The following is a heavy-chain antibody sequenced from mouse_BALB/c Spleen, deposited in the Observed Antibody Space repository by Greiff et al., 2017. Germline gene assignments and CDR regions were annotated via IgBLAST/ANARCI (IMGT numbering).Heavy chain of an antibody. CDR2: INPSTGYT. V-gene: IGHV1-7*01. D-gene: IGHD1-2*01. CDR1: GYTFTSYW. CDR3: ARNYGPLYAMDY. J-gene: IGHJ4*01. Sequence: QVQLQQSGAELAKPGASVKMSCKASGYTFTSYWMHWVKQRPGQGLEWIGYINPSTGYTEYNQKFKDKATLTADKSSSTAYMQLSSLTSEDSAVYYCARNYGPLYAMDYWGQGTSVTVSS.